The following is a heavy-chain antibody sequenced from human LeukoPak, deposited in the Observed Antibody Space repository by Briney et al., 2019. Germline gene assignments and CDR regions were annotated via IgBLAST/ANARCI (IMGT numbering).Heavy chain of an antibody. J-gene: IGHJ4*02. Sequence: SEAPSLTCAVYGGSFSGYYWSWIRQPPGKGLEWIGEINYSGSTKYLPSLKSRVTISVDTSKNQFSLNLSSVTAADTAVYYCARELTGTTTFDYWGQGTLVTVSS. D-gene: IGHD1-20*01. CDR3: ARELTGTTTFDY. V-gene: IGHV4-34*01. CDR1: GGSFSGYY. CDR2: INYSGST.